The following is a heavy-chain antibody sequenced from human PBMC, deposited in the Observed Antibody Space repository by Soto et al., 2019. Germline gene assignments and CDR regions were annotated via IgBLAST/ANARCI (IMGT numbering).Heavy chain of an antibody. J-gene: IGHJ3*02. Sequence: SETLSLTCAVYGGSLSGYYWSWIRQPPGKGLEWIGEINHSGSTNYNPSLKSRVTISVDTSKNQFSLKLSSVTAADTAVYYCARVGAGPHYDILTGYDAFDIWGQGTMVTVSS. CDR2: INHSGST. V-gene: IGHV4-34*01. CDR1: GGSLSGYY. D-gene: IGHD3-9*01. CDR3: ARVGAGPHYDILTGYDAFDI.